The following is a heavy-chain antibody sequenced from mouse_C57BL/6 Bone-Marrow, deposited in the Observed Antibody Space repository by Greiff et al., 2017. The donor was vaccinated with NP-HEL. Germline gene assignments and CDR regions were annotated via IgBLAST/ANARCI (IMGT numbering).Heavy chain of an antibody. CDR1: GFTFSDYY. CDR3: ARETSGSPYAMDY. J-gene: IGHJ4*01. V-gene: IGHV5-16*01. Sequence: EVKVVESEGGLVQPGSSMKLSCTASGFTFSDYYMAWVRQVPEKGLEWVANINYDGSSTYYLDSLKSRFIISRDNAKNILYLQMSSLKSEDTATYYCARETSGSPYAMDYWGQGTSVTVSS. CDR2: INYDGSST. D-gene: IGHD1-1*01.